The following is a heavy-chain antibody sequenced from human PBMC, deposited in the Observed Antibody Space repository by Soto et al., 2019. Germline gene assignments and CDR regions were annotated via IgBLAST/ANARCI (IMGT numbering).Heavy chain of an antibody. Sequence: QMTLKESGPTVVKPTETLTLTCTFSGAPLSTGVTGVGWIRQPPGKALEWLALIFWDDDKRYSPSLENRLTITQDTSKNQVALTMTDMDPVDTATYYCAHYGSGSFYKVHFFDEWGQGTLVTVSS. V-gene: IGHV2-5*02. CDR1: GAPLSTGVTG. CDR3: AHYGSGSFYKVHFFDE. D-gene: IGHD3-10*01. CDR2: IFWDDDK. J-gene: IGHJ4*02.